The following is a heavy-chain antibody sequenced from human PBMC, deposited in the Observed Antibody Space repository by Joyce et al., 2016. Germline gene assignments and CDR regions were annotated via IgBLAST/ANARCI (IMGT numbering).Heavy chain of an antibody. CDR2: INIDGTNT. CDR3: ARDLEFSSGWPDY. Sequence: EVQLVESGGALVQPGGSLRLSCTASGFIFHRYWMHWLRQAPGEGVMWVSRINIDGTNTRYAGSVKGRFTISRDNAKNTLYLEMHNLSPDDTAMYYCARDLEFSSGWPDYWGQGTPVTVSS. J-gene: IGHJ4*02. D-gene: IGHD6-19*01. CDR1: GFIFHRYW. V-gene: IGHV3-74*01.